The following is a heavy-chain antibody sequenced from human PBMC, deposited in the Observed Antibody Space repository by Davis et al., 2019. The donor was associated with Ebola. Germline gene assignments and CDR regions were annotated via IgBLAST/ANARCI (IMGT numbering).Heavy chain of an antibody. V-gene: IGHV3-74*01. J-gene: IGHJ6*02. Sequence: GESLKISCAASGFTFSSYWMHWVRQAPGKGLVWVSRINSDGSSTSYADSVKGRFTISRDNAKNTLYLQMNSLRAEDTAVYYCARGSSSSDSFYYYYGMDVWGQGTTVTVSS. D-gene: IGHD3-22*01. CDR2: INSDGSST. CDR3: ARGSSSSDSFYYYYGMDV. CDR1: GFTFSSYW.